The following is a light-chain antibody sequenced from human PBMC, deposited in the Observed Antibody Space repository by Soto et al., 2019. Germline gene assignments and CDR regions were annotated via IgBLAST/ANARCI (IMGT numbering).Light chain of an antibody. V-gene: IGKV1-5*01. CDR1: QTISSW. CDR3: QRYGSSPLIT. CDR2: EAS. J-gene: IGKJ5*01. Sequence: DIQITQSPSTLSGSVGDRVTITCRASQTISSWLAWYQQKPGKAPKLLIYEASSLESGVPSRFSGSGSGTEFTLTISRLEPEDFAVYFCQRYGSSPLITFGQGTRLEIK.